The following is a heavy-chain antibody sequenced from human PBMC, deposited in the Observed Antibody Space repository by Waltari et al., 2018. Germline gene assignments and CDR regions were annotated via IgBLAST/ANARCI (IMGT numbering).Heavy chain of an antibody. Sequence: QVQLVQSGAEVKKPGASVKVSCKASGYTFTGYYMHWVRQAPGQGLEWMGWINPNSGGTNNAQKFQGRVTMTRDTSISTAYMELSRLRSDDTAVYYCASLRLYYYDSSGYSDYWGQGTLVTVSS. CDR1: GYTFTGYY. V-gene: IGHV1-2*02. J-gene: IGHJ4*02. CDR2: INPNSGGT. CDR3: ASLRLYYYDSSGYSDY. D-gene: IGHD3-22*01.